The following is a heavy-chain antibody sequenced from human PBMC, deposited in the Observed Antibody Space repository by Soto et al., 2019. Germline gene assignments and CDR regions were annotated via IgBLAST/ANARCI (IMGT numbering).Heavy chain of an antibody. Sequence: EVQLEESGGALVQPGRSLRLSCAASGFTFDDYAMYWVRQVLGKGLEWVSSISWNSGNIGYADSVKGRSTTSRDNAETSLYLQMNSLSPEDTALYYCVRTKGGYSYGTPFDYWGQGTLVTVSS. CDR3: VRTKGGYSYGTPFDY. CDR2: ISWNSGNI. D-gene: IGHD5-18*01. CDR1: GFTFDDYA. J-gene: IGHJ4*02. V-gene: IGHV3-9*01.